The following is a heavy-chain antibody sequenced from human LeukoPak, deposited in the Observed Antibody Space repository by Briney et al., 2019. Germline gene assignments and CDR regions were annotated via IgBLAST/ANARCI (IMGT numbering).Heavy chain of an antibody. CDR3: ARAVYYGSTLDY. V-gene: IGHV4-59*01. CDR2: IYYSGST. Sequence: PETLSLTCTVWGGSISSYYWSWLRQPPGKGREGSGYIYYSGSTNYNPSLKGRVTISVDTSKNHFSLKLSSVTAADTAVYYCARAVYYGSTLDYWGQGTLVTVSS. D-gene: IGHD3-10*01. J-gene: IGHJ4*02. CDR1: GGSISSYY.